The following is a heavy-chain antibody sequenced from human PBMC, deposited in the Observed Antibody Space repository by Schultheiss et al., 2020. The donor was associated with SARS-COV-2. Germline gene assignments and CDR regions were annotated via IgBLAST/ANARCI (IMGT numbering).Heavy chain of an antibody. J-gene: IGHJ4*02. CDR3: ARELRVDKY. CDR1: GYTFTNND. Sequence: ASVKVSCKASGYTFTNNDINWVRQAAGHGLEWMGYMNPNSGHTGYAQQFQGRVTMTIDTSITTAYMELSNLRSDDTAIYYFARELRVDKYWGQGTLVTVSS. V-gene: IGHV1-8*02. CDR2: MNPNSGHT. D-gene: IGHD5-12*01.